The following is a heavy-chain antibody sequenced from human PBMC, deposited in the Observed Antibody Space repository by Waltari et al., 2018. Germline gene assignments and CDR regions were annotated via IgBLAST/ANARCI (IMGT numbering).Heavy chain of an antibody. CDR2: INTGNGDT. CDR3: ARGVHSSAWIVDY. CDR1: GYTFTSHG. Sequence: QVQLVQSGAEVKKPGASVKVSCMTSGYTFTSHGMHWVRQAPGQRPEWMGWINTGNGDTRYSQKYQIRVTFTRDTSESTVSVELSSLTSEDTAVYYCARGVHSSAWIVDYWGQGTLVTVSS. D-gene: IGHD1-1*01. V-gene: IGHV1-3*04. J-gene: IGHJ4*02.